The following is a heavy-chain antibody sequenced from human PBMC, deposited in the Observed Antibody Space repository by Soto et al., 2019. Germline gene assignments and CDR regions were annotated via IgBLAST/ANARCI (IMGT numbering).Heavy chain of an antibody. CDR1: GACVSSGY. V-gene: IGHV4-59*08. Sequence: SETLSLTCTVSGACVSSGYWSWIRQPPGKGLEWIGFMYLGGSFNYNPSLTSRATISVDTSKNQFSLKLTSVTAADTAVYYCARQGFGVLHGLVDVWGQGTTVTVSS. CDR3: ARQGFGVLHGLVDV. CDR2: MYLGGSF. J-gene: IGHJ6*02. D-gene: IGHD3-10*01.